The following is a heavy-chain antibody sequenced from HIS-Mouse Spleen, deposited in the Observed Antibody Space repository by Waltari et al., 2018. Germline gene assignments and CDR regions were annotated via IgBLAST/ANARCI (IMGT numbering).Heavy chain of an antibody. CDR1: GFTFSSYS. CDR3: AKENPNFDAFDI. Sequence: EVQLVESGGGLVKPGGSLRLSCAASGFTFSSYSMNWVRQAPGKGVEWVSSISRSSSYIYYADSVKGRFTISRDNAKNTRYLQMNSLRAEDTAVYYCAKENPNFDAFDIWGQGTMVTVSS. CDR2: ISRSSSYI. J-gene: IGHJ3*02. V-gene: IGHV3-21*04.